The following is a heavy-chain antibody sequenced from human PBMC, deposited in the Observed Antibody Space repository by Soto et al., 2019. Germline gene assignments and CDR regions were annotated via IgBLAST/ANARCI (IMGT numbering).Heavy chain of an antibody. Sequence: QVQLQESGPGLVKPSETLSLTCTVSGGSIIGYYWTWIRQPPGKGLEWIGYIYYSGSTNYNPSLKSRVTISVDTSKNQFSLKLSSVTAADTAVYYCARTSGWFFDYWGQGTLVTVSS. D-gene: IGHD6-19*01. CDR1: GGSIIGYY. CDR3: ARTSGWFFDY. V-gene: IGHV4-59*01. J-gene: IGHJ4*02. CDR2: IYYSGST.